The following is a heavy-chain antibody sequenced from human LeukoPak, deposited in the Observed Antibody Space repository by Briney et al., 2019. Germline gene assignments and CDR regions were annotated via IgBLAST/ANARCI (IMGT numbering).Heavy chain of an antibody. D-gene: IGHD3-16*02. CDR1: GGSFSGYY. CDR2: INHSGST. J-gene: IGHJ3*02. CDR3: ARADENDYVWGSYRLHDAFDI. Sequence: SETLSLTCAVYGGSFSGYYWSWIRQPPGKGLEWIGEINHSGSTNYNPSLKSRVTISVDTSKNQFSLKLSSVTAADTAVYYCARADENDYVWGSYRLHDAFDIWGQGTMVTVSS. V-gene: IGHV4-34*01.